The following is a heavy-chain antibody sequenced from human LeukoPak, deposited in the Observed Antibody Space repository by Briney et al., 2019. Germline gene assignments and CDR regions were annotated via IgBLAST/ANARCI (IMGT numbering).Heavy chain of an antibody. CDR1: GFTFSTYA. V-gene: IGHV3-11*01. CDR3: ARDTTVTTVYLYYGMDV. Sequence: GGSLRLSCAASGFTFSTYAMSWIRQAPGKGLEWVSYISSSGSTIYYADSVKGRFTISRDNAKNSLYLQMNSLRAEDTAVYYCARDTTVTTVYLYYGMDVWGQGTTVTVSS. J-gene: IGHJ6*02. CDR2: ISSSGSTI. D-gene: IGHD4-17*01.